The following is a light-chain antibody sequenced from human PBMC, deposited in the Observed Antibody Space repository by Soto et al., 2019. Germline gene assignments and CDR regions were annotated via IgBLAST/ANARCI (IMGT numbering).Light chain of an antibody. J-gene: IGKJ2*01. V-gene: IGKV1-39*01. CDR1: QTINRN. CDR3: QQPYSTPDT. Sequence: DIQMTQSPSSLSASVGDRVTITCRASQTINRNLNWYQQKPGKATKLLIYGASSLQSGVPSSFSGSGSGTDFTLTISSLQPEDFATYYCQQPYSTPDTFGQGTKLEIK. CDR2: GAS.